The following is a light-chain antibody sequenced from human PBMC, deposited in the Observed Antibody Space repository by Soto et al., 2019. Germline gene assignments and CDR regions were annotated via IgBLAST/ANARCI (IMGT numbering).Light chain of an antibody. J-gene: IGLJ1*01. V-gene: IGLV2-14*01. Sequence: QSALTQPASVSGSPGRSITISCTGTSSDVGGYNYVSWYQQHPGKAPKLMIYEVSNRPSGVSNRFSGSKSGNTASLTISGLQAEDEADYFCNSYGSTSTRYVFGTGTKLTVL. CDR2: EVS. CDR3: NSYGSTSTRYV. CDR1: SSDVGGYNY.